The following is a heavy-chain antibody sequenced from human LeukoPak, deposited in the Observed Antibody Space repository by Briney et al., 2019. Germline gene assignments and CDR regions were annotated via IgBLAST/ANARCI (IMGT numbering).Heavy chain of an antibody. D-gene: IGHD4-23*01. Sequence: GGSLRLSCAASGFTFDDYAMHWVRQAPGKGLEWVSLISWDGGSTYYADSVKGRFTISRDNSKNSLYLQMNSLRAEDTALYYCAKGSPFYGGNSDAFDYWGQGTLVTVSS. V-gene: IGHV3-43D*03. CDR1: GFTFDDYA. J-gene: IGHJ4*02. CDR3: AKGSPFYGGNSDAFDY. CDR2: ISWDGGST.